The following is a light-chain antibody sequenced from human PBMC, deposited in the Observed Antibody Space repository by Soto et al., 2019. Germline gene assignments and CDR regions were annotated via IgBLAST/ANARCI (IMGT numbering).Light chain of an antibody. CDR2: DVN. Sequence: QSVLTQPRSVSGSPGQSVTISCTGTSSDIGAYNFVSWYQQHPGKAPKLIIYDVNQRPSGVPDRFSGSKSGNTASLTISGLQAEDEAEYYCGTWDSSLSAEVFGGGTKLTVL. CDR1: SSDIGAYNF. V-gene: IGLV2-11*01. CDR3: GTWDSSLSAEV. J-gene: IGLJ3*02.